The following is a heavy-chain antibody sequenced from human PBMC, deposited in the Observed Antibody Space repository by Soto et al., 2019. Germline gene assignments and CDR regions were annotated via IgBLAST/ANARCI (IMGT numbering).Heavy chain of an antibody. V-gene: IGHV1-2*02. Sequence: ASVKVSCKASGYTFTGYYMHWVRQAPGQGLEWMGWINPNSGGTNYAQKFQGRVTMTRDTSTSTVYMELSSLRSEDTAVYYCARDRDYDFWSGPFGYYYYGMDVWGQGTTVTVSS. CDR1: GYTFTGYY. CDR2: INPNSGGT. J-gene: IGHJ6*02. D-gene: IGHD3-3*01. CDR3: ARDRDYDFWSGPFGYYYYGMDV.